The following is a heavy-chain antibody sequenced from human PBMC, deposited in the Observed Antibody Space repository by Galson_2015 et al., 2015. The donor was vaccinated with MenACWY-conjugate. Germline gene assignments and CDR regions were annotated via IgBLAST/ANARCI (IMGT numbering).Heavy chain of an antibody. CDR1: GGSISSYY. D-gene: IGHD3-9*01. J-gene: IGHJ3*02. CDR3: ARDSWGLLRYFDEGGSAFDI. V-gene: IGHV4-59*01. CDR2: IYYSGST. Sequence: TLSLTCTVSGGSISSYYWSWIRQPPGKGLEWIGYIYYSGSTNYNPSLKSRVTISVDTSKNQFSLKLSSVTAADTAVYYCARDSWGLLRYFDEGGSAFDIWGQGTMVTVSS.